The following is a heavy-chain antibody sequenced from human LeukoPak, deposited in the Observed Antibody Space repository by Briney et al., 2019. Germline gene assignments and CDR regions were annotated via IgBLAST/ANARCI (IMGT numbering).Heavy chain of an antibody. V-gene: IGHV4-59*12. Sequence: SETLSLTCTVSGGSINSYHWSWIRQPPGKGLEWIGYIFDTGNTNYNPSLKSRVTMSLDTSKNRFSLRLNSVTAADTALYYCATDSGYYKWAYWGQGTLVTVSS. D-gene: IGHD5-12*01. CDR3: ATDSGYYKWAY. CDR1: GGSINSYH. J-gene: IGHJ4*02. CDR2: IFDTGNT.